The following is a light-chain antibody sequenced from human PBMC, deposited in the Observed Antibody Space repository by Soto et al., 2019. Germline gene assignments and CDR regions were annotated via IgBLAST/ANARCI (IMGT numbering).Light chain of an antibody. CDR2: EVS. J-gene: IGLJ1*01. CDR1: SSDVGGYNY. V-gene: IGLV2-14*01. Sequence: QSALTQHASVSGSPGQSITISCTGTSSDVGGYNYVSWYQQHPGKAPKLMIYEVSNRPSGVSNRFSGSKSGNTASLTISGLQAEDEADYYCSSYTSSSTSFGTGTKVTVL. CDR3: SSYTSSSTS.